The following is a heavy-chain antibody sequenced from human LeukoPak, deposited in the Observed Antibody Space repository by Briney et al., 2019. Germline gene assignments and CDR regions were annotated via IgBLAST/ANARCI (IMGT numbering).Heavy chain of an antibody. CDR3: ARTFYDTLDSDAFDI. CDR2: INPDSGDT. D-gene: IGHD2/OR15-2a*01. Sequence: ASVKVSCKASGYTFTGYYMHWVRQAPGQGLEWMGWINPDSGDTNNAQKFQGRVTMTRDTSISTAYMELSRLRSDDTAVYYCARTFYDTLDSDAFDIWGQGTMVIVSS. J-gene: IGHJ3*02. V-gene: IGHV1-2*02. CDR1: GYTFTGYY.